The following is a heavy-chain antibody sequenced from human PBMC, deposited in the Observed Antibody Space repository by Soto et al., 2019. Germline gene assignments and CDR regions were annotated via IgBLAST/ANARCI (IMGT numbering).Heavy chain of an antibody. D-gene: IGHD6-6*01. Sequence: SGPTLVNPTETLTLTCTVSGFSLSNARMGVSGIRQPPGKALEWLAHIFSNDEKSYSTSLKSRLTISKDTSKSQVVLTMTNMDPVDTATYYCARIKRAAPYYFYYGLDVWGQGTTVTVSS. CDR2: IFSNDEK. CDR3: ARIKRAAPYYFYYGLDV. V-gene: IGHV2-26*01. CDR1: GFSLSNARMG. J-gene: IGHJ6*02.